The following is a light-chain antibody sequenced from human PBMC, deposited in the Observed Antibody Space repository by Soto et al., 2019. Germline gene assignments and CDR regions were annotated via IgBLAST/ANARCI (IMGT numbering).Light chain of an antibody. CDR1: N. CDR2: GAS. V-gene: IGKV3D-15*01. J-gene: IGKJ4*01. CDR3: QQYNNWPPLT. Sequence: NLAWYQQRPGQPPRLLIYGASTRANGIPARFSGSGSGTEFTLTISSLQSEDFAVYCCQQYNNWPPLTFGGGTKVEIK.